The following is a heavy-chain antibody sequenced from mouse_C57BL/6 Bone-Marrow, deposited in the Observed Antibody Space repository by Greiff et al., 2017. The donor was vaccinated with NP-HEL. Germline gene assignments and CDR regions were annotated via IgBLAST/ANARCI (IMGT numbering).Heavy chain of an antibody. CDR3: ARKYYDYDGVYFDY. CDR2: INPNNGGT. CDR1: GYTFTDYN. D-gene: IGHD2-4*01. J-gene: IGHJ2*01. Sequence: VQLQQSGPELVKPGASVKIPCKASGYTFTDYNMDWVKQSHGKSLEWIGDINPNNGGTIYNQKFKGKATLTVDKSSSTAYMELRSLTSEDTAVYYCARKYYDYDGVYFDYWGQGTTLTVSS. V-gene: IGHV1-18*01.